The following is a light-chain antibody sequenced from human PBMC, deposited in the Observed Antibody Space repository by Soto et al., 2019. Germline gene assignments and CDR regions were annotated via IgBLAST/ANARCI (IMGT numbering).Light chain of an antibody. Sequence: EIVLTQSPGTLSLSPGERATLSCRASQSVSSTYLAWYQHKPDQPPRLLIYGASSRATGIPDRFSGSGSGTDFTLTISRLEPEDFAIYYCQQYGSSSYTFGQGTKLEIK. CDR3: QQYGSSSYT. CDR1: QSVSSTY. V-gene: IGKV3-20*01. J-gene: IGKJ2*01. CDR2: GAS.